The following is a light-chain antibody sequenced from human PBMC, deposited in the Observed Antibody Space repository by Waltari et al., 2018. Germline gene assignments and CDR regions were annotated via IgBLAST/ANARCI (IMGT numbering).Light chain of an antibody. Sequence: QSALTQPASVSGSPGQSITIPCPGTSRYLGTYSLFSWYQQHPGKAPKLIIYEVSERPSGVSDRFSGSKSGNTASLTISGLQTEDEADFYCCSYAGANLVIFGGGTKVTVL. J-gene: IGLJ2*01. V-gene: IGLV2-23*02. CDR1: SRYLGTYSL. CDR2: EVS. CDR3: CSYAGANLVI.